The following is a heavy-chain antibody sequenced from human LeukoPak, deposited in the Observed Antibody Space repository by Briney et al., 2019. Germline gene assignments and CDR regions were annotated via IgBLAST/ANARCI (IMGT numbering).Heavy chain of an antibody. CDR2: IGGSGSST. CDR1: GFSFSSYW. V-gene: IGHV3-23*01. CDR3: AKAFDDYFFDY. Sequence: GGSLRLSCAASGFSFSSYWMHWVRQAPGKGLEWVSGIGGSGSSTYHAESVKGRFTISRDNSKNTLYLQMNSLRAEDTAAYYCAKAFDDYFFDYWGQGTLVTVSS. D-gene: IGHD2-21*02. J-gene: IGHJ4*02.